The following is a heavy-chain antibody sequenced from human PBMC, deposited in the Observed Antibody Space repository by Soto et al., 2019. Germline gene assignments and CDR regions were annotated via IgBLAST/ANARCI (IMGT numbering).Heavy chain of an antibody. J-gene: IGHJ4*02. D-gene: IGHD2-15*01. CDR3: VRTSLVVAAATREDY. V-gene: IGHV3-74*01. Sequence: EVQLVESGGGLVQPGGSLRLSCAASGFTFSSYWMHWVRQAPGKGLVWVSRINSDGSSPSYADSVKGRFTISRDNAKNTLYLQMNSLRAEDTAVYYCVRTSLVVAAATREDYRGQGTLVTVSS. CDR1: GFTFSSYW. CDR2: INSDGSSP.